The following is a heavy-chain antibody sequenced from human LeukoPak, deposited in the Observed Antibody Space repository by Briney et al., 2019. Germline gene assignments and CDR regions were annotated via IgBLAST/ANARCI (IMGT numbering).Heavy chain of an antibody. J-gene: IGHJ4*02. CDR1: GGSFSGYY. V-gene: IGHV4-34*01. CDR3: GVSSSSSKGSFDY. D-gene: IGHD2-2*01. Sequence: SETLSLTCAVYGGSFSGYYWSWIRQPPGKGLEWIGEINHSGSTNYNPSLKSRVTISVDTSKNQFSLKLSSVTAADTAMYYCGVSSSSSKGSFDYWGQGTLVTVSS. CDR2: INHSGST.